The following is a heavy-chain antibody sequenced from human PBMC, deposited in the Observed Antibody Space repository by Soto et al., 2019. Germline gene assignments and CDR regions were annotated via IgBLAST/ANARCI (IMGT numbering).Heavy chain of an antibody. CDR3: ARRFLNYGDYVYYGMDV. D-gene: IGHD4-17*01. Sequence: QVQLQQWGAGLLKPSETLSLTCAVYGGSFSGYYWSWIRQPPGKGLEWIGEINHSGSNNYNPSLKNRVTIPVDTYKNHFSLKLSSVTAADTAVYYCARRFLNYGDYVYYGMDVWGQGTTVTVSS. CDR2: INHSGSN. J-gene: IGHJ6*02. V-gene: IGHV4-34*01. CDR1: GGSFSGYY.